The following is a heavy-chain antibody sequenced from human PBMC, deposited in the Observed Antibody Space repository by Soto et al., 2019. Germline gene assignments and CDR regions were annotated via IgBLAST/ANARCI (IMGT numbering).Heavy chain of an antibody. D-gene: IGHD6-13*01. CDR3: ARGIVHDGGYSSSWYFDY. J-gene: IGHJ4*02. V-gene: IGHV1-18*01. CDR2: ISAYNGNT. CDR1: GYTFTSYG. Sequence: QVQLVQSGAEVKKPGASAKVSCKASGYTFTSYGISWVRQAPGQGLEWMGWISAYNGNTNYAQKLQGRVTMTTDTATSTAYMELRSLRSDDTAVYYCARGIVHDGGYSSSWYFDYWGQGTLVTVSS.